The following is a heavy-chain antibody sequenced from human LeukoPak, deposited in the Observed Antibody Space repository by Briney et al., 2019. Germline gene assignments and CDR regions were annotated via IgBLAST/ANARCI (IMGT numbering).Heavy chain of an antibody. CDR2: IKQDGSEK. Sequence: GGSLRLSCAASGFTFSSYWMSWVRQAPGKGLEWVANIKQDGSEKYYVDSVKGRFTISRDNSKNTLYLQMNSLRAEDTAVYYCAKEVSVGATALDIWGQGTMVTVSS. CDR3: AKEVSVGATALDI. CDR1: GFTFSSYW. V-gene: IGHV3-7*01. J-gene: IGHJ3*02. D-gene: IGHD1-26*01.